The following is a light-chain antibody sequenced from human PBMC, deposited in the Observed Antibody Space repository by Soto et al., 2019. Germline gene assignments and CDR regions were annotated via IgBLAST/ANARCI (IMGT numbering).Light chain of an antibody. CDR3: QQYYSTPWT. CDR2: WAS. Sequence: DIVMTQSPDSLAVSLGERATINCKSSQSVLYSSNNKNCLAWYQQKPGQPPELLIYWASTREAGVPDRFGGSGSGTDFTLTISSLQAEDVAVYYCQQYYSTPWTFGQGTKLEIK. J-gene: IGKJ2*01. CDR1: QSVLYSSNNKNC. V-gene: IGKV4-1*01.